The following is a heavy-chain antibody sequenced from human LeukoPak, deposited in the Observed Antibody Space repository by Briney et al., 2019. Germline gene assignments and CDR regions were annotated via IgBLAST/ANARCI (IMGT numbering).Heavy chain of an antibody. J-gene: IGHJ4*02. CDR2: IIASGGST. D-gene: IGHD3-3*01. Sequence: GGSLRLSCAASGFTFSSYAMSWVRQAPGKGLEWVSAIIASGGSTYYADSGEGRFTLSRDNSKNPQYLQMNSLRAEDPAVNFCAKDKGRFLEWLLGGGIDYWGQGTLVTVSS. CDR1: GFTFSSYA. V-gene: IGHV3-23*01. CDR3: AKDKGRFLEWLLGGGIDY.